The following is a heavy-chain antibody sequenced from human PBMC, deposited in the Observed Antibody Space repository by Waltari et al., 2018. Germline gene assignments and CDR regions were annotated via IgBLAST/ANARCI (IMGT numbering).Heavy chain of an antibody. CDR1: GVSISTYY. CDR3: ARDLNGSGRPFDY. D-gene: IGHD3-10*01. V-gene: IGHV4-4*07. J-gene: IGHJ4*02. CDR2: FYSSGNN. Sequence: QVQLQESGPGLMKPSETLSLTCTVSGVSISTYYWSWIRQPAGKGLEWIGRFYSSGNNNDSPSLKSRVTMSVDTSKNQFSLKLTSVTAADTAVYYCARDLNGSGRPFDYWGQGTLVTVSS.